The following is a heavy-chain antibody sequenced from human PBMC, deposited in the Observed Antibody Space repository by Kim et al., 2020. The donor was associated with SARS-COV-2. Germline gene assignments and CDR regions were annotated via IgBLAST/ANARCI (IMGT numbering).Heavy chain of an antibody. CDR1: GFTYSNFR. CDR2: IKEDGSEQ. Sequence: GGSLRLSCVASGFTYSNFRMTWVRQAAGKGLEWVANIKEDGSEQHYDDSVKGRFTISRDNAENSLYLQMNSLRADDTAVYYCGRGGMDPDLWGQGTLVTVSS. D-gene: IGHD1-26*01. V-gene: IGHV3-7*01. J-gene: IGHJ4*02. CDR3: GRGGMDPDL.